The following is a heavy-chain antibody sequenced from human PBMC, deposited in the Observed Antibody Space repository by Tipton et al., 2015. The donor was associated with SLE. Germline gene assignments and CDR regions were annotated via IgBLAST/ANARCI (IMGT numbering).Heavy chain of an antibody. J-gene: IGHJ4*02. D-gene: IGHD3-16*01. CDR3: ARHMITGGEFDY. Sequence: NFQGRVTMTTDTSTSAANLELRSLRSDDTAVYYCARHMITGGEFDYWGQGTLVTVSS. V-gene: IGHV1-18*01.